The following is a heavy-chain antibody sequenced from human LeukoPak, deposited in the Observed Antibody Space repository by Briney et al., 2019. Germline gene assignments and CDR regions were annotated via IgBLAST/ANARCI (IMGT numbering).Heavy chain of an antibody. Sequence: SETLSLTCTLPRGSISSYYWSWIRQPAGKGLEWIGRIYTSGSTNYNPSLKSRVTMSVDTSKNQFSLKLSSVTAADTAVYYCARGRGIRSAFDIWGQGTMVTVSS. V-gene: IGHV4-4*07. CDR3: ARGRGIRSAFDI. CDR1: RGSISSYY. CDR2: IYTSGST. D-gene: IGHD3-10*01. J-gene: IGHJ3*02.